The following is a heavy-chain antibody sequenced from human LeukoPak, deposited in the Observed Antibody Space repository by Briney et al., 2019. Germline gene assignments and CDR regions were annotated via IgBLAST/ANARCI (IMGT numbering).Heavy chain of an antibody. J-gene: IGHJ4*02. CDR2: ISSSGSTI. CDR3: ARGGATAMASFDY. V-gene: IGHV3-48*03. Sequence: PGGSLRLSCAASGFTFSSYEMNWVRQAPGKGLEWVSYISSSGSTIYYADSVKGRFTISRDNAKNSLYLQMNSLRAEDTAVYYCARGGATAMASFDYWGQGTLVTVSS. CDR1: GFTFSSYE. D-gene: IGHD5-18*01.